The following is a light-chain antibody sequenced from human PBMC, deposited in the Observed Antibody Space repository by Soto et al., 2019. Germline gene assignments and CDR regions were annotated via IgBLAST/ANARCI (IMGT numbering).Light chain of an antibody. CDR2: DAS. J-gene: IGKJ5*01. CDR1: QSISSW. CDR3: QQYNNWPF. Sequence: DIQMTQSPSTLSASVGDRVTITCRASQSISSWLAWYQQKPGKAPKLLIYDASSLESGVPSRFSGSGSGTEFTLTISSLQSEDFAVYYCQQYNNWPFFGQGTRLEIK. V-gene: IGKV1-5*01.